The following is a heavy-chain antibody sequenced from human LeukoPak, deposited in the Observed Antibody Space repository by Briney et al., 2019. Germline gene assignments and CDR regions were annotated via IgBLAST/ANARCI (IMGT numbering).Heavy chain of an antibody. CDR3: AEGEEGFDY. J-gene: IGHJ4*02. CDR1: GFTFSSYG. V-gene: IGHV3-30*03. CDR2: ISYDGSNK. Sequence: GRSLRLSCAASGFTFSSYGMHWVRQAPGKGLEWVAVISYDGSNKYYADSVKGRFAISRDNSKNTLYLQMNSLRAEDTAVYYCAEGEEGFDYWGQRTLVTVSS.